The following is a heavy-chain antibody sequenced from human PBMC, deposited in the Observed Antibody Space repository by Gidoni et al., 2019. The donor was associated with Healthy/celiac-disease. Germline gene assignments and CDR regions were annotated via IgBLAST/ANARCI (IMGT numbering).Heavy chain of an antibody. CDR3: AKCYYDSSGHFDY. D-gene: IGHD3-22*01. J-gene: IGHJ4*02. CDR1: GFTFDDYA. CDR2: ISWNSGSI. V-gene: IGHV3-9*01. Sequence: EVQLVESGGGLVQPGRSLRLSCAASGFTFDDYAMHWVRQAPGKGLEWVSGISWNSGSIGYADSVKGRFTISRDNAKNSLYLQMNSLRAEDTALYYCAKCYYDSSGHFDYWGQGTLVTVSS.